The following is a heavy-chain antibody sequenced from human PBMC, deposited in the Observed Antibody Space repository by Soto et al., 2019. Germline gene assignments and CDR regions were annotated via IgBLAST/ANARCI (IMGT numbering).Heavy chain of an antibody. J-gene: IGHJ6*03. CDR1: GGTFSSYA. CDR3: ARGGIVVPAATRSSGYYYYYMDV. Sequence: SVKVSCKASGGTFSSYAISWVRQAPGQGLEWMGGIIPIFGTANYAQKFQGRVTITADESTSTAYMELSSLRSEDTAVYYCARGGIVVPAATRSSGYYYYYMDVWGKGTTVTVSS. D-gene: IGHD2-2*01. V-gene: IGHV1-69*13. CDR2: IIPIFGTA.